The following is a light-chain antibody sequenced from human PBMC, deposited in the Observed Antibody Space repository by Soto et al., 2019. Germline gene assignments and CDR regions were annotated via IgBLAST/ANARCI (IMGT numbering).Light chain of an antibody. CDR1: QGFSSS. CDR3: QVNGYPPT. V-gene: IGKV1-9*01. J-gene: IGKJ1*01. CDR2: GAF. Sequence: QLTQSPSSLSASVGDRVIITCRASQGFSSSVAWYQQKPGKAPKLLIYGAFTLQSGVPSRFSGSGSGTDFTLTISSLQPEDFATYYCQVNGYPPTFGQGTKVDIK.